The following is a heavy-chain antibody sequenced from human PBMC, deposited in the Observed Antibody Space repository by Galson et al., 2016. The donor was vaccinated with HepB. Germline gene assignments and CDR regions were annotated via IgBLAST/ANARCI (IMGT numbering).Heavy chain of an antibody. J-gene: IGHJ3*02. Sequence: SLRLSCAASEFPLRSYAMSWVRQAPGKGLEWVSAISASGGNTYYADSVMGRFTISRDNSKNTLYLQMNSLRAEDTAIYYCAKDIPPRGHDAFDIWGRGTMVTVPS. CDR1: EFPLRSYA. CDR3: AKDIPPRGHDAFDI. CDR2: ISASGGNT. V-gene: IGHV3-23*01. D-gene: IGHD2-21*01.